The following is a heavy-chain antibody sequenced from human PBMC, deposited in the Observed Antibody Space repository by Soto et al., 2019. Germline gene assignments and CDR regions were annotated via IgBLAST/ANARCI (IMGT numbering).Heavy chain of an antibody. Sequence: PGGSLRLSCAASGFTFDDYAMHWVRQAPGKGLEWVSGISWNSGSIGYADSVKGRFTISRDNSKNTLYLQMNSLRAEDTAVYYCARDGGYSGYAFDYWGQGTLVTVSS. CDR3: ARDGGYSGYAFDY. J-gene: IGHJ4*02. V-gene: IGHV3-9*01. D-gene: IGHD5-12*01. CDR2: ISWNSGSI. CDR1: GFTFDDYA.